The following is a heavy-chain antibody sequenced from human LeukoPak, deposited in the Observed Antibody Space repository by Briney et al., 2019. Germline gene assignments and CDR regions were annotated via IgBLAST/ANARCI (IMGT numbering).Heavy chain of an antibody. V-gene: IGHV1-2*02. CDR2: INPNSGGT. J-gene: IGHJ4*02. D-gene: IGHD6-19*01. Sequence: ASVKVSCKASGYTFTGYYMRWVRQAPGQGLEWMGWINPNSGGTNYAQKFQGRVTMTRDTSISTAYMELSRLRSDDTAVYYCARTRLGYSSGWYCFDYWGQGTLVTVSS. CDR3: ARTRLGYSSGWYCFDY. CDR1: GYTFTGYY.